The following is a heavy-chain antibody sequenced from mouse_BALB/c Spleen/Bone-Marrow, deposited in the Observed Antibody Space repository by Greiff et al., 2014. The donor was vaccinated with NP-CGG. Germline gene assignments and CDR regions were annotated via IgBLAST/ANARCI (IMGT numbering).Heavy chain of an antibody. J-gene: IGHJ2*01. D-gene: IGHD5-1*01. V-gene: IGHV7-3*02. CDR3: ARDYSGYFDF. CDR2: IRNKPNGYTT. Sequence: EVHLVESGGGLVQPGGSLRLSCTTSGFTFTDYFMTWVRQPPGKALEWLGFIRNKPNGYTTEYNPSVKGRFTISRDNSQGILYLQMNTLRAEDSAIYYCARDYSGYFDFWAQGTTLTVSS. CDR1: GFTFTDYF.